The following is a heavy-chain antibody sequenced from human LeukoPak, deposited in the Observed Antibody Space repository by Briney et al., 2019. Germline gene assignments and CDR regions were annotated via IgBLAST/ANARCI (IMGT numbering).Heavy chain of an antibody. V-gene: IGHV3-33*08. D-gene: IGHD4-23*01. CDR1: GFKSTDYA. Sequence: PGRSLRLSCVASGFKSTDYAIHWVRQVPGRGLEWVAVVWFDGSYELYADSVKGRFTISRDDSRSTVNLQMESLRAEDTALYYCARDLGGRGIPVYYFDYWGQGTQVTVSS. CDR2: VWFDGSYE. J-gene: IGHJ4*02. CDR3: ARDLGGRGIPVYYFDY.